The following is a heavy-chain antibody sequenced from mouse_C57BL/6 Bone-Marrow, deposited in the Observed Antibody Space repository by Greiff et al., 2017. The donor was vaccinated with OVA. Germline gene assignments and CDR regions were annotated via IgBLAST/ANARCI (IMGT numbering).Heavy chain of an antibody. CDR1: GYTFTSYW. CDR2: IHPNSGST. CDR3: AIITSVVADY. J-gene: IGHJ2*01. D-gene: IGHD1-1*01. Sequence: VQLQQPGAELVKPGASVKLSCKASGYTFTSYWMHWVKQRPGQGLEWIGMIHPNSGSTNYNEKFKSKATLTVDKSSRTAYMQLSSLTSEDAAVYDCAIITSVVADYWGQGTTLTVSS. V-gene: IGHV1-64*01.